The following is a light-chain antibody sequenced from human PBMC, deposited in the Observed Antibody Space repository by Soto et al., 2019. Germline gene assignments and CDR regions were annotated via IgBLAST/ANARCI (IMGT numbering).Light chain of an antibody. CDR2: DAS. CDR1: QSVSSSY. CDR3: QQYNNWPLT. Sequence: EIVLTQSPCTLSLSPWERSKLSFRASQSVSSSYLAWYQQKPGQAPRLLIYDASNRATGIPARFSGSGSGTDFTLTISSLQSEDFAVYYCQQYNNWPLTFGQGTRLEIK. J-gene: IGKJ5*01. V-gene: IGKV3-20*01.